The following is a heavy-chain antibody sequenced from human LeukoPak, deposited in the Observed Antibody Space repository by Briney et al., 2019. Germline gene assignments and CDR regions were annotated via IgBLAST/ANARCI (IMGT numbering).Heavy chain of an antibody. CDR3: AKDTAVAGTFDY. J-gene: IGHJ4*02. Sequence: PGGSLRLSCAASGFTFDDYAMHWVRQAPGKGLEWVSGISWNSGSIGYADSVKGRFTISRDNAKNSLYLQTNSLRAEDTALYYCAKDTAVAGTFDYWGQGTLVTVSS. D-gene: IGHD6-19*01. CDR1: GFTFDDYA. V-gene: IGHV3-9*01. CDR2: ISWNSGSI.